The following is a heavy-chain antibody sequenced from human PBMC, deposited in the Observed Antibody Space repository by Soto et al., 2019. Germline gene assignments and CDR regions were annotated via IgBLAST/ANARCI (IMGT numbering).Heavy chain of an antibody. V-gene: IGHV3-48*01. CDR2: ISGSSSMI. Sequence: EVQLVESGGGLVQPGGSLRLSCAASGFTFSSYSMNWVRQAPGKGLEWVSYISGSSSMIYYADSVKGRFTISRDNAKNSLHLQMNSLRAEDTAVYYCARDLNPRQEMLYALLGYWGQGTLVTVSS. D-gene: IGHD2-8*01. J-gene: IGHJ4*02. CDR1: GFTFSSYS. CDR3: ARDLNPRQEMLYALLGY.